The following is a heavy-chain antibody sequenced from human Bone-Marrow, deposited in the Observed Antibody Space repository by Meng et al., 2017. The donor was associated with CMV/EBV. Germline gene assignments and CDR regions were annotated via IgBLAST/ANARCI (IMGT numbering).Heavy chain of an antibody. Sequence: VELVGSGGGFVQPGGSLRLSCAVSGFTLTRYWMHWVREVPGKGLEWVSRIDIDGRDITYADSVRGRFSISRDDAKNTLYLQMNSLRIEDTAVYYCARGVAETLGWEMGYWGQGTLVTVSS. CDR1: GFTLTRYW. V-gene: IGHV3-74*03. D-gene: IGHD1-26*01. CDR2: IDIDGRDI. CDR3: ARGVAETLGWEMGY. J-gene: IGHJ4*02.